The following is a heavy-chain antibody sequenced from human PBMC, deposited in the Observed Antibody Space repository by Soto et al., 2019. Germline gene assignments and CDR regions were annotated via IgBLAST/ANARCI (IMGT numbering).Heavy chain of an antibody. V-gene: IGHV1-69*06. J-gene: IGHJ4*02. D-gene: IGHD1-26*01. CDR1: GGTFSSLG. CDR2: IIPLFGTT. Sequence: QLVQSGAEVKKPGSSVNISCKASGGTFSSLGLSWVRQAPGQGLEWMGGIIPLFGTTNYAQNFQGRVTITADKVTSTAYMELTSLTSEDTAVYYCARATTKDGTWGQGTLVTVSS. CDR3: ARATTKDGT.